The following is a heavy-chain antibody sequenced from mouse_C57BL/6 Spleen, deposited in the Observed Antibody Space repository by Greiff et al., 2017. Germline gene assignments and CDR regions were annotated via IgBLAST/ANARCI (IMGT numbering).Heavy chain of an antibody. V-gene: IGHV1-54*01. CDR3: ARANYYGSSYGDLDV. CDR2: INPGSGGT. D-gene: IGHD1-1*01. CDR1: GYAFTNYL. J-gene: IGHJ1*03. Sequence: QVQLQQSGAELVRPGTSVKVSCKASGYAFTNYLIEGVKQRPGQGLEWIGVINPGSGGTNYNEKFKGKATLTADKSSSTAYMQLSSLTSEDSAVYFCARANYYGSSYGDLDVWGTGTTVTVSS.